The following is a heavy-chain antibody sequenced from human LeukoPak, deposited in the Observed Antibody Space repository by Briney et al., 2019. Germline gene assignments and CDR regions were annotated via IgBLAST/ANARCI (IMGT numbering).Heavy chain of an antibody. D-gene: IGHD2-2*01. V-gene: IGHV3-53*01. CDR1: GFAVRSNC. Sequence: PGGSLRLSCAASGFAVRSNCMSWVRQAPGKGLEWVSVIYSGDNTYYSDSVKGRFTISRDNSKNTLYLQMNSLRAEDTAVYYCAGDLGRGYCSSTSCYPGVDYWGQGTLVTVSS. J-gene: IGHJ4*02. CDR3: AGDLGRGYCSSTSCYPGVDY. CDR2: IYSGDNT.